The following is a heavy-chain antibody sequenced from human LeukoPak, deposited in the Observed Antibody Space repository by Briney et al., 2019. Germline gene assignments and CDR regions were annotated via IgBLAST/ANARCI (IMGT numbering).Heavy chain of an antibody. V-gene: IGHV1-58*02. CDR3: AASQRMVRGLADY. CDR1: GFTFTSSA. CDR2: IVVGSGNT. Sequence: SVKVSCKASGFTFTSSAMQWVRQARGQRLEWIGWIVVGSGNTNYAQKFQERVTITRDMSTSTAYMELSSLRSEDTAVYYCAASQRMVRGLADYWGQGTLVTVSS. D-gene: IGHD3-10*01. J-gene: IGHJ4*02.